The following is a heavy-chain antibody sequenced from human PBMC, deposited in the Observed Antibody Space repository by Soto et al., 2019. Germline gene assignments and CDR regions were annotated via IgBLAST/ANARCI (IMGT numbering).Heavy chain of an antibody. CDR2: MNPGSGET. J-gene: IGHJ5*02. CDR3: ARMETFGSLNWFDP. CDR1: GYSFTNND. V-gene: IGHV1-8*01. Sequence: SVKVSCKASGYSFTNNDVIWVRQATGQGLEWMGWMNPGSGETGYAQKFQGRVTMTRDISMATAYMELSSLRSDDTAIYYCARMETFGSLNWFDPWGQGTLVTVSS. D-gene: IGHD3-16*01.